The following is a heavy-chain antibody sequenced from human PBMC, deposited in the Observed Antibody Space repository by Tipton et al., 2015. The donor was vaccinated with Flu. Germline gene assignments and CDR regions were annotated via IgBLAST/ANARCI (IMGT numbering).Heavy chain of an antibody. CDR1: GGTFSSYA. CDR2: IIPIFGTA. V-gene: IGHV1-69*01. Sequence: GAEVKKPGSSVKVSCKASGGTFSSYAISWVRQAPGQGLEWMGGIIPIFGTANYAQKFQGRVTITADESTSTAYMELSSLRSEDTAVYYCARVGYDSSGYYWGYYYYGMDVWGQGTTVTVSS. D-gene: IGHD3-22*01. CDR3: ARVGYDSSGYYWGYYYYGMDV. J-gene: IGHJ6*02.